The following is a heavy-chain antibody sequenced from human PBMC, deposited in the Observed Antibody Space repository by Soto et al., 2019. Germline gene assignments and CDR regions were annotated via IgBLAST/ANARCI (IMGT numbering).Heavy chain of an antibody. J-gene: IGHJ4*02. D-gene: IGHD3-22*01. CDR2: ISYDGSNK. CDR1: GFTFSSYG. Sequence: PGGSLRLSCAASGFTFSSYGMHWVRQAPGKGLEWVAVISYDGSNKYYADSVKGRFTISRDNSKNTLYLQMNSLRAEDTAVYYCAKGYYYDDSGYSIYFDYWGQGTLVTVSS. V-gene: IGHV3-30*18. CDR3: AKGYYYDDSGYSIYFDY.